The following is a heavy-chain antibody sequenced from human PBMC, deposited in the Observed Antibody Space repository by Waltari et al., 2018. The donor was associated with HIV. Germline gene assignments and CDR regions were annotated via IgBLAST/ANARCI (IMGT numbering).Heavy chain of an antibody. CDR2: ILYDGSNT. CDR1: GFTVSTYG. CDR3: ARDVQGYCGGERCFYGMDV. V-gene: IGHV3-33*01. D-gene: IGHD2-21*01. J-gene: IGHJ6*02. Sequence: QVQLVESGGGVVQPGRSLRLSCAASGFTVSTYGMHWVRQAPGKGLEWVAVILYDGSNTYYTDSVKGRFTISRDNSKNTLYLQMYSLRAEDTAVYYCARDVQGYCGGERCFYGMDVWGQGTTVTVSS.